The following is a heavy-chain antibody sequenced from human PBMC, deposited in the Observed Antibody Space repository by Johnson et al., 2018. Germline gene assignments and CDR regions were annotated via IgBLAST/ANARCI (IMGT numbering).Heavy chain of an antibody. CDR2: VLPDGYS. J-gene: IGHJ3*01. CDR3: AKERVERRFGFDV. CDR1: GFSFSSHA. V-gene: IGHV3-23*04. D-gene: IGHD1-1*01. Sequence: VQLVESGGGLVQPGGSLRLSCVASGFSFSSHAMTWVRQAPGKGLEWVSVVLPDGYSKYADSVKGRFTIPRDNSTNTLYSQMHRLTAEDTAIYFGAKERVERRFGFDVWGQGTMVTVSS.